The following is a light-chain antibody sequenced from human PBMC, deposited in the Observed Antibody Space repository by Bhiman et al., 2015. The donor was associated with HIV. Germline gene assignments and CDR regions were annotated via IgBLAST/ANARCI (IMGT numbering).Light chain of an antibody. J-gene: IGLJ2*01. CDR3: QSAGSSASYEV. CDR2: KDS. V-gene: IGLV3-25*03. Sequence: SYELTQPPSVSVSPGQTASITCSGDKLGYKYACWYQQKPGQAPVLVIYKDSERPSGIPERFSGSSSGTTVTLTISGVQAEDEADYYCQSAGSSASYEVFGGGTKLTVL. CDR1: KLGYKY.